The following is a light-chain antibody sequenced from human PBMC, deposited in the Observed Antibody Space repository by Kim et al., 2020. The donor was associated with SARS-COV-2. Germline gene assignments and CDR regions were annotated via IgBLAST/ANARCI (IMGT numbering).Light chain of an antibody. CDR2: AAS. CDR3: QQSHSIPFT. Sequence: ASVGDRVTSTCRESQSISSVLNWDQQEPGKAPKLLIYAASSLQSGVPSRCSGSGSGTDFIHPISRLRPEDSATYHCQQSHSIPFTVGQGTQLEIK. J-gene: IGKJ5*01. CDR1: QSISSV. V-gene: IGKV1-39*01.